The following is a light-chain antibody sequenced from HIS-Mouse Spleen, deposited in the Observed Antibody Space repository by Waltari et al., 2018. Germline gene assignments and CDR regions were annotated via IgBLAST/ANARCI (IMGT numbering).Light chain of an antibody. V-gene: IGKV1-27*01. Sequence: DIQMTQSPSSLSASVGDRVTITCRASQGISNYLAWFQQKPGQPPKLLIYWASTRESGVPDRFSGSGSGTDFTLTISSLQAEDVAVYYCQQYYSTPYTFGQGTKLEIK. J-gene: IGKJ2*01. CDR3: QQYYSTPYT. CDR2: WAS. CDR1: QGISNY.